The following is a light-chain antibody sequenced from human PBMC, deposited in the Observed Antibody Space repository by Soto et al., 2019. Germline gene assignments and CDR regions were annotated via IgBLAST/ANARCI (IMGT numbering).Light chain of an antibody. V-gene: IGKV3-15*01. CDR3: QQYNNWPPWT. J-gene: IGKJ1*01. Sequence: ILMTQSPPTLSVSPGERALLSCRASQSVSNTLSGYQQKPGQAPKLLIYDASTRATGIPARFSGSGSGTEFTLTISGLQSEDFAVYYCQQYNNWPPWTFGQGTKVEIK. CDR1: QSVSNT. CDR2: DAS.